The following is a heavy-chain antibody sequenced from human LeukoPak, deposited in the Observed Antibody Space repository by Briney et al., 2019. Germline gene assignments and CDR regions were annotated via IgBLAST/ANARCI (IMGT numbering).Heavy chain of an antibody. CDR2: INHSGST. CDR3: ARGGRVQWLVLYYFDY. CDR1: GGSFSGYY. Sequence: SGPLSLTCHVQGGSFSGYYWGWIRQPPGKGLEWTGEINHSGSTNYHPSLKSRVTISVETSKNQFSLKLSSVTAADTAVYYCARGGRVQWLVLYYFDYWGQGTLVTVSS. J-gene: IGHJ4*02. D-gene: IGHD6-19*01. V-gene: IGHV4-34*01.